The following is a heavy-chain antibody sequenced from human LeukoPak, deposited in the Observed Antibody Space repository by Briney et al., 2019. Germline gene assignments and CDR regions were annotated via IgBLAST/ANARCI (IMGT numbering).Heavy chain of an antibody. CDR1: GFTFSSYW. V-gene: IGHV3-74*01. CDR2: INSDGSAT. D-gene: IGHD4-17*01. CDR3: ARGNPTVTPDC. Sequence: GGSLRLSCTASGFTFSSYWMHWVRQAPGKGLVWVSRINSDGSATTYADSVKGRFTISRDNAKNTLSLHMISLRAEDTAVYYCARGNPTVTPDCWGQGTLVTVSS. J-gene: IGHJ4*02.